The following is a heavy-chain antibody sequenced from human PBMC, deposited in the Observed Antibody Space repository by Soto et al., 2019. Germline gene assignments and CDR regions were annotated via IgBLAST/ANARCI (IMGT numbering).Heavy chain of an antibody. CDR1: GYTFTDYY. V-gene: IGHV1-2*02. Sequence: QAQLVQSGAEVKKPGASVKVSCKASGYTFTDYYMHWVRQAPGQGLEWMGWINPNSGGTNYAQKLQGRVTMTRDTSISTAYMELNRLRSDDTAVYYCARDQSPSSGWPGMDVWGQGTTVTVSS. CDR2: INPNSGGT. J-gene: IGHJ6*02. D-gene: IGHD6-19*01. CDR3: ARDQSPSSGWPGMDV.